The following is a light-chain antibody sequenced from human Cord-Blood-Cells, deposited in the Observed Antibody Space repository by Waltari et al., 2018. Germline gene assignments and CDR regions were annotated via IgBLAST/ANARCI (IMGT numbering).Light chain of an antibody. CDR3: NSRDSSGNHWV. CDR1: SLRSYY. Sequence: SSELTQDPAVSVALGQTVRITCQGDSLRSYYASWYQQKPGQAPVLVSYGKNTRPSAIPDRYSGSTSGNTASVTITGAQAEDESDYYCNSRDSSGNHWVFGGGTKLTVL. J-gene: IGLJ3*02. CDR2: GKN. V-gene: IGLV3-19*01.